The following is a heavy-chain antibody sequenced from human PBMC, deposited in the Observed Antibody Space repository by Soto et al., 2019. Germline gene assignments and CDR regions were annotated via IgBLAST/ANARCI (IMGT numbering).Heavy chain of an antibody. CDR2: INGGNGDT. Sequence: XSVKVSCAASGCPLTNYAMNWVRQAPGQRLEWMGGINGGNGDTKYSQRFQDRVTITRNTSANTVYMELSSLTSEDTAIYYCARGPLSLSSADFRWGRETPVPVS. CDR3: ARGPLSLSSADFR. V-gene: IGHV1-3*01. D-gene: IGHD3-16*01. CDR1: GCPLTNYA. J-gene: IGHJ4*02.